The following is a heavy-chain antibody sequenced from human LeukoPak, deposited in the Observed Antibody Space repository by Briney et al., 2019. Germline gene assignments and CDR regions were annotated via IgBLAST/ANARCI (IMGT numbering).Heavy chain of an antibody. V-gene: IGHV3-30*04. CDR2: ISYDGSNK. D-gene: IGHD5-12*01. CDR3: ARVDIVATSDY. Sequence: GGSLRLSCAASGFTFSSYAMHWVRQAPGKGLEWVAVISYDGSNKYYADSMKGRFTISRDNSKNTLYLQMSSLRAEDTAVYYCARVDIVATSDYWGQGTLVTVSS. J-gene: IGHJ4*02. CDR1: GFTFSSYA.